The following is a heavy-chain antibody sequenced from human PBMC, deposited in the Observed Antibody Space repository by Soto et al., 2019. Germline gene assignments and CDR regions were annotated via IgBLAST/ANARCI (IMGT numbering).Heavy chain of an antibody. J-gene: IGHJ6*02. CDR2: INPNSGGT. V-gene: IGHV1-2*02. CDR1: GYTFTGYY. CDR3: ARKGGYDTYYYYGMDV. D-gene: IGHD5-12*01. Sequence: ASVKVSCKASGYTFTGYYMHWVRQAPGQGLEWMGWINPNSGGTNYAQKFQGRVTMTRDTSISTAYMELSRLRSEDTAVYYCARKGGYDTYYYYGMDVWGQGTTVTVSS.